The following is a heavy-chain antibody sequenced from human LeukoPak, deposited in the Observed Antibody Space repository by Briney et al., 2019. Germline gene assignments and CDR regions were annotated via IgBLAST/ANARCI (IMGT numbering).Heavy chain of an antibody. CDR3: ARDRVAARQWGYYYYMDV. CDR1: GFPLSSYW. CDR2: ISNTGSTI. Sequence: GGSLRLSCAASGFPLSSYWMAWVRQAPGKGLEWISYISNTGSTIFYTDSVKGRFTISRDNAKNSLFLQVNSLRAEDTAVYYCARDRVAARQWGYYYYMDVWGKGTTVTVSS. D-gene: IGHD6-6*01. J-gene: IGHJ6*03. V-gene: IGHV3-48*03.